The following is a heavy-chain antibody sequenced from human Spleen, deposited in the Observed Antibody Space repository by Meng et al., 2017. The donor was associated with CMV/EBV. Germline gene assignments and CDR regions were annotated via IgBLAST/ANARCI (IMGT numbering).Heavy chain of an antibody. V-gene: IGHV4-59*01. Sequence: SETLSLTCAVSGGSISSYYWSWIRQPPGKGLEWIGYIYYSGSTNYNPSLKSRVTISVDTSKNQFSLKLSSVTAADTAVYYCARDTYSSSWYGGSGAFDIWGQGTMVTVSS. D-gene: IGHD6-13*01. CDR3: ARDTYSSSWYGGSGAFDI. J-gene: IGHJ3*02. CDR1: GGSISSYY. CDR2: IYYSGST.